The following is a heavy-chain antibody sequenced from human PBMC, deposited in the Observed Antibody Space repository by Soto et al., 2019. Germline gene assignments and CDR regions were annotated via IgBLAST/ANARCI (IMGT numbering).Heavy chain of an antibody. CDR2: VHHTGHT. CDR1: GGSITSGGFS. CDR3: AKECGGTCLDAFDV. V-gene: IGHV4-30-2*01. J-gene: IGHJ3*01. Sequence: QVQLKESGSGLVKPAQTLSLTCAVSGGSITSGGFSWSWIRQPPGKGLEWIGYVHHTGHTDYHPSIGSRVTISLDRSTNLFSLSLTSVTAAETATYYCAKECGGTCLDAFDVWGPGTTVIVSS. D-gene: IGHD2-15*01.